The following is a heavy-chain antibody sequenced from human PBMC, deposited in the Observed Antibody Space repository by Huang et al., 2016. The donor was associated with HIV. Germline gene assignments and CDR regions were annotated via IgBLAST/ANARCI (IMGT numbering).Heavy chain of an antibody. CDR1: GFTVSTNY. D-gene: IGHD2-8*02. Sequence: EVQLVESGGGLIQPGGSLRLSCAASGFTVSTNYMTWVRQAPGKGLEWVSLFYSGGTTYYADSGKGRFTISRDDSENTLYLHMTSLRAGDTAVYYCAKEGDTGAALGYWGQGTLVTVS. CDR2: FYSGGTT. J-gene: IGHJ4*02. V-gene: IGHV3-53*01. CDR3: AKEGDTGAALGY.